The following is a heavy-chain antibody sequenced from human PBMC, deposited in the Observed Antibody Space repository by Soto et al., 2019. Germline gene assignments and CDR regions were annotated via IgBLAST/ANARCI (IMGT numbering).Heavy chain of an antibody. Sequence: ASVKVSCTASGDTFTGYDMRWVRQAPGQGLEWMGWISPNSGNTTYAQKLQGRVTMTTDTPTSTAYMELRSLRSDDAAVYYCAREGSMMVSFDYWGQGTLVTVSS. D-gene: IGHD2-15*01. CDR2: ISPNSGNT. CDR3: AREGSMMVSFDY. CDR1: GDTFTGYD. V-gene: IGHV1-18*04. J-gene: IGHJ4*02.